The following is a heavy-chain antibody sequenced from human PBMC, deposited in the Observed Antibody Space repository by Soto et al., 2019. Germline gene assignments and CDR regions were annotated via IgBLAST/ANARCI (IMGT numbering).Heavy chain of an antibody. CDR2: ISADGTYR. CDR3: ARDEARGGAVVVALDY. D-gene: IGHD2-15*01. J-gene: IGHJ4*02. Sequence: QVLLVQSGGVVVQPGRSQRLSCEASGFGFRNFVFHCVRQAPGKGLEWWSFISADGTYREHADYVKGRFTISRDNSVDTLYLQMDRLRPEDTATYYCARDEARGGAVVVALDYWGRRVLVAVSS. V-gene: IGHV3-30*03. CDR1: GFGFRNFV.